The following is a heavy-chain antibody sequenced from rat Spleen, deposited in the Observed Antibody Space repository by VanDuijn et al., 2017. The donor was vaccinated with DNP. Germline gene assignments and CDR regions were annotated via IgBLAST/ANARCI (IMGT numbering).Heavy chain of an antibody. CDR3: TTRDYVTAPYNSFPY. J-gene: IGHJ3*01. V-gene: IGHV5S10*01. CDR2: IIYDGSRT. Sequence: EVQLVESGGGLVQPGRSMKLSCAASGFTFSDYYMAWVRQAPKKGLEWVATIIYDGSRTYYRDSVKGRFTISRDNAKSSLYLQMNSLKSEDTATYYCTTRDYVTAPYNSFPYWGQGTLVTVSS. CDR1: GFTFSDYY. D-gene: IGHD3-1*01.